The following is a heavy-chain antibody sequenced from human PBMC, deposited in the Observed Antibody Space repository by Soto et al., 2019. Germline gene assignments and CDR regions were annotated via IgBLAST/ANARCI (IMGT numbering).Heavy chain of an antibody. D-gene: IGHD2-21*02. CDR1: GLPHSNFA. V-gene: IGHV3-23*01. CDR2: INGYGDDI. Sequence: EVQLLESGGGLAQPGGSLRLSCTASGLPHSNFAMMWVRQAPGKGLECVSGINGYGDDIEYADSVKGRFTISRDNSKNTVYLQMTDLRADDTAVYYCAKDDVYGDCLWLMEHWGQGTQGTVSS. CDR3: AKDDVYGDCLWLMEH. J-gene: IGHJ4*02.